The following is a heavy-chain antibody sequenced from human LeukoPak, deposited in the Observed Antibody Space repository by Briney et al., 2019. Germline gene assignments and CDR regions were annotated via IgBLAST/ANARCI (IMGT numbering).Heavy chain of an antibody. Sequence: GGSLRLSCAASGFTFSRYSMNWVRQAPGRGLEWVSSISSSSSYIYYADSLKGRFTISRDNAKNSLYLQMNGLRAEDTAVYFCARDRIIYGDYGDAFDIWGQGTMVTVSS. CDR2: ISSSSSYI. D-gene: IGHD4-17*01. CDR1: GFTFSRYS. V-gene: IGHV3-21*01. J-gene: IGHJ3*02. CDR3: ARDRIIYGDYGDAFDI.